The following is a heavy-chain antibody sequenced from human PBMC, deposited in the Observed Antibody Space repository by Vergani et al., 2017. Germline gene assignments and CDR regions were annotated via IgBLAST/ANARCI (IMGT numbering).Heavy chain of an antibody. D-gene: IGHD6-19*01. CDR1: GFTFSSYS. V-gene: IGHV3-21*01. Sequence: EVQLLESGGGLVQPGGSLRLSCAASGFTFSSYSMNWVRQAPGKGLEWVSSISSSSSYIYYADSVKGRFTISRYNAKNSLYLQMNSLRAEDTAVYYCARWGGAVAGTYYYGMDVWGQGTTVTVSS. CDR3: ARWGGAVAGTYYYGMDV. CDR2: ISSSSSYI. J-gene: IGHJ6*02.